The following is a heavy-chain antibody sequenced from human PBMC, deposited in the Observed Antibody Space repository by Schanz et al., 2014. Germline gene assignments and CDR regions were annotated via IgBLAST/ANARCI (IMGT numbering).Heavy chain of an antibody. Sequence: EVQLVESGGGLIQPGGSLRLSCAASGFTLSNSDMHWVRQGTGKGLEWVSTIGYLGDTYYPDSGKGRFTISRDSGQNFMYLQMNSLRAAGTDVYYCARGTDWNLHYWGQGTLVTVSS. CDR1: GFTLSNSD. D-gene: IGHD1-1*01. CDR2: IGYLGDT. CDR3: ARGTDWNLHY. V-gene: IGHV3-13*01. J-gene: IGHJ4*02.